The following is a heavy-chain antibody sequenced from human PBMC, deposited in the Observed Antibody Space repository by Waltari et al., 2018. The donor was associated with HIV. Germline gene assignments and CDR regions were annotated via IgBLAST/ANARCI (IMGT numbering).Heavy chain of an antibody. D-gene: IGHD1-1*01. CDR2: TGPSATTI. CDR3: ARDTKVAGGQVLRPRYFDC. J-gene: IGHJ4*02. V-gene: IGHV3-48*01. Sequence: EVQLLESGGGLAQPGGSLIVSCAASGFTFTTYGMNWVRQTPGKGIRWILYTGPSATTIFYADSVKGRFPTSRDNANNSLYLQMSGLRPEDAGVYFCARDTKVAGGQVLRPRYFDCWGQGTPVSVSS. CDR1: GFTFTTYG.